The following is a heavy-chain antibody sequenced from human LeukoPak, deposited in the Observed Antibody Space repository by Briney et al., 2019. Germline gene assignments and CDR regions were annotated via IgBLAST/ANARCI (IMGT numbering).Heavy chain of an antibody. Sequence: GGSLRLSCAASGFTFSSYEMNWVRQAPGKGLEWVSYISSSGSTIYYADSVKGRFTISRDNAKNSLYLQMNSLRAEDTAVYYCARDRDYGGGYVSDYWGQGTLATVSS. J-gene: IGHJ4*02. CDR2: ISSSGSTI. CDR3: ARDRDYGGGYVSDY. D-gene: IGHD5-12*01. CDR1: GFTFSSYE. V-gene: IGHV3-48*03.